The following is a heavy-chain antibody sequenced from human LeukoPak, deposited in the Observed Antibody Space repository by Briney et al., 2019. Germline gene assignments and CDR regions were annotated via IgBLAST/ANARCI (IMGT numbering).Heavy chain of an antibody. Sequence: QSGGSLRLSCAASGFTFSSYAMHWVRQAPGKGLEWVAVISYDGSNKYYADSVKGRFTISRDNSKNTLYLQMNSLRAEDTAVYYCARDLIGGPEYSSPYFDYWGQGTLVTVSS. V-gene: IGHV3-30*01. J-gene: IGHJ4*02. D-gene: IGHD6-6*01. CDR3: ARDLIGGPEYSSPYFDY. CDR2: ISYDGSNK. CDR1: GFTFSSYA.